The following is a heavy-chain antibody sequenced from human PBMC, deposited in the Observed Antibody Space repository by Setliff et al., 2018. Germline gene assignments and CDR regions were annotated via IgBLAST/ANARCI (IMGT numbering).Heavy chain of an antibody. CDR2: INHYGST. D-gene: IGHD1-26*01. CDR3: ARDNTILGATDY. V-gene: IGHV4-34*01. J-gene: IGHJ4*02. Sequence: PSETLSLTCAVYDGSFSDYYWSWIRQPPGKGLEWIGEINHYGSTNYKSSLRSRVTISVDTSKNHFSLNLTSVTAADTAVYFCARDNTILGATDYWGQGTLVTVSS. CDR1: DGSFSDYY.